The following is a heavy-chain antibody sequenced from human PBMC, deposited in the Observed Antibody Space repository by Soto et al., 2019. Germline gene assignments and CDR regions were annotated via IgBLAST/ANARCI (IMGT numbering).Heavy chain of an antibody. CDR2: ISGSGGST. D-gene: IGHD3-10*01. J-gene: IGHJ5*02. Sequence: PGGSLRLSCAASGFTFSSYAMSWVRQAPGKGLEWVSAISGSGGSTYYADSVKGRFTISRDNSKNTLYLQMNSLRAEDTAVYYCAKDFLDRPKDGSGSYSPYNWFDPWGQGTLVTVSS. V-gene: IGHV3-23*01. CDR3: AKDFLDRPKDGSGSYSPYNWFDP. CDR1: GFTFSSYA.